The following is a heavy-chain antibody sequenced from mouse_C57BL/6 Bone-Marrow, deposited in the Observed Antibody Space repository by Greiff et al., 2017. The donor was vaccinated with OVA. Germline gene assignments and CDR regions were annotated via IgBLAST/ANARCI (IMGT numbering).Heavy chain of an antibody. D-gene: IGHD2-2*01. V-gene: IGHV1-64*01. J-gene: IGHJ2*01. Sequence: QVQLQQPGAELVKPGASVKLSCKASGYTFTSYWMHWVKQRPGQGLEWIGMIHPNSGSTNYNEKFKSKATLTVDKSSSTAYMQLSSLTSEDSAVYDCAREGLRRGGYFDYWGQGTTLTVSS. CDR3: AREGLRRGGYFDY. CDR1: GYTFTSYW. CDR2: IHPNSGST.